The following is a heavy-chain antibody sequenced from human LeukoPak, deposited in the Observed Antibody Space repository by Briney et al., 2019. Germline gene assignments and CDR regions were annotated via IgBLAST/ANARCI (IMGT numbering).Heavy chain of an antibody. V-gene: IGHV4-61*02. D-gene: IGHD6-13*01. J-gene: IGHJ6*03. CDR2: IYTSGST. Sequence: SETLSLTCTVSGGSISSGGYYWSWIRQPAGKGLEWIGRIYTSGSTNYNPSLKSRVTISVDTSKNQFSLKLSSVTAADTAVYYCARDSWWTAAGYYYYMDVWGKGTTVTVS. CDR3: ARDSWWTAAGYYYYMDV. CDR1: GGSISSGGYY.